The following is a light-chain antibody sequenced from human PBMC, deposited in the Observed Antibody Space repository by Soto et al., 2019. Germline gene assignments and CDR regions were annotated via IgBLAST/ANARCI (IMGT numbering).Light chain of an antibody. J-gene: IGKJ1*01. V-gene: IGKV1-39*01. Sequence: DITLTQSPSSLSATVGDRVPVTCRASQSISSYLNWYQQKPGKAPKLLIYAASSLQSGVPSRFSGSGSGTDFTLTISSLQPEDFATYYCQQSYSTPRTFGQGTKV. CDR3: QQSYSTPRT. CDR2: AAS. CDR1: QSISSY.